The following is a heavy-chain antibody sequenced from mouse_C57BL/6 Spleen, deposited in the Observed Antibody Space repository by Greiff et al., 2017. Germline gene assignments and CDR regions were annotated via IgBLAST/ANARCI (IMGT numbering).Heavy chain of an antibody. D-gene: IGHD2-1*01. Sequence: EVKLLESGPGLVKPSQSLSLTCSVTGYSITSGYYWNWIRQFPGNKLEWMGYISYDGSNNYNPSLKNRISITRDTSKNQFFLKLNSVTTEDTATYYCARAQGNYPAWFAYWGQGTLVTVSA. V-gene: IGHV3-6*01. CDR2: ISYDGSN. CDR3: ARAQGNYPAWFAY. CDR1: GYSITSGYY. J-gene: IGHJ3*01.